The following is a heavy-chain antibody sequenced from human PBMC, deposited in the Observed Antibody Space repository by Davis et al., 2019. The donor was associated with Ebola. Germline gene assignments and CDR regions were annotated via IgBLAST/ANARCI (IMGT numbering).Heavy chain of an antibody. CDR3: VRGGDGGGAY. D-gene: IGHD3-16*01. CDR2: IWSDGKRK. Sequence: PGGSLRLSCAASGFTFNRDGMHWVRQAPGKGLEWVAAIWSDGKRKEHADSVKGRFTVSRDNSKNTLYLQMNSLEVEDTAVYYCVRGGDGGGAYWGQGTLVTVSA. J-gene: IGHJ4*02. V-gene: IGHV3-33*01. CDR1: GFTFNRDG.